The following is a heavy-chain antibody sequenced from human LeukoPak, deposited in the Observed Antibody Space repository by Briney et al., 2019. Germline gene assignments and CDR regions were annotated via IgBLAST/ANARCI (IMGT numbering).Heavy chain of an antibody. CDR1: GGSISSYY. J-gene: IGHJ4*02. V-gene: IGHV4-39*07. D-gene: IGHD6-19*01. CDR3: AREGHSSGWYRSPLDY. Sequence: SETLSLTCTVSGGSISSYYWGWIRQPPGKGLEWIASIYSSGSTYYNPSLKHRVTMSVDTSKNQFSLKLSSVTAADTAVYYCAREGHSSGWYRSPLDYWGQGTLVTVSS. CDR2: IYSSGST.